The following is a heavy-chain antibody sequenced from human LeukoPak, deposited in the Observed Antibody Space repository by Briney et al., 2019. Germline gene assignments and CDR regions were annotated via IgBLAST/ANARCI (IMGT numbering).Heavy chain of an antibody. J-gene: IGHJ4*02. V-gene: IGHV4-30-2*01. D-gene: IGHD3-22*01. CDR1: GGSISSGGYS. CDR3: ASTYYYDSSGYPFDY. Sequence: SQTLSLTCAVSGGSISSGGYSWSWIRQPPGQGLEWIGYIYHSGSTYYNPSLKSRVTISVDRSKNQFSLKLSSVTAADTAVYYCASTYYYDSSGYPFDYWGQGTLVTVSS. CDR2: IYHSGST.